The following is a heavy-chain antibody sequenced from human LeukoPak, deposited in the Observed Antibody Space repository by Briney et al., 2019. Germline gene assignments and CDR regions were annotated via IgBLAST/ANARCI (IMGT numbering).Heavy chain of an antibody. D-gene: IGHD6-13*01. CDR1: GYRLTNNW. J-gene: IGHJ4*02. Sequence: GESLKVSCKISGYRLTNNWIGWVRQVPGKGLEWMGLIYPGDSDTRYSPSFQGQVTFSVDASISTAYLQLSGLRASDTAIYYCVRFGLTSSLDYWGQGTLVTVSS. V-gene: IGHV5-51*01. CDR3: VRFGLTSSLDY. CDR2: IYPGDSDT.